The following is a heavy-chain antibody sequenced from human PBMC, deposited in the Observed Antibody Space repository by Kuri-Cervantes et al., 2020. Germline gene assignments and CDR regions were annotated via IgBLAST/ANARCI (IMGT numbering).Heavy chain of an antibody. Sequence: SETLSLTCAVSGYSITDGYYWAWIRQPPGKGLEWIGSIYHSGSTYYNPSLKSRVTISVDTSKNQFSLKLSSVTAADTAVYYCARTYYYDSSGPDAFDIWGQGTMVTVSS. CDR3: ARTYYYDSSGPDAFDI. V-gene: IGHV4-38-2*01. D-gene: IGHD3-22*01. CDR1: GYSITDGYY. CDR2: IYHSGST. J-gene: IGHJ3*02.